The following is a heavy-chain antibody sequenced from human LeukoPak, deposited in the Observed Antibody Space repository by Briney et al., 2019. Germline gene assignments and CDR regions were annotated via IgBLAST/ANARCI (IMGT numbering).Heavy chain of an antibody. D-gene: IGHD3-22*01. CDR1: GGTFSSYA. CDR2: IIPILGIA. V-gene: IGHV1-69*04. J-gene: IGHJ4*02. CDR3: ARDRYYYDSSGPIDY. Sequence: SVKVSCKASGGTFSSYAISWVRQAPGQGLEWMGRIIPILGIANYAQKFQGRVTITADKSTSTAYMELRSLRSDDTAVYYCARDRYYYDSSGPIDYWGQGTLVTVSS.